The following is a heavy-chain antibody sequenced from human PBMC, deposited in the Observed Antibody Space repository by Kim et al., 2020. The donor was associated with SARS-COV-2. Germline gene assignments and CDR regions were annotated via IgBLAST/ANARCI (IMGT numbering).Heavy chain of an antibody. D-gene: IGHD4-4*01. CDR1: GYSFTSYW. Sequence: GESLKISCKGSGYSFTSYWISWVRQMPGKGLEWMGRIDPSDSYTNYSPSFQGHVTISADKSISTAYLQWSSLKASDTAMYYCARRGHSLTTVNPFDYWGQGTLVTVSS. J-gene: IGHJ4*02. V-gene: IGHV5-10-1*01. CDR2: IDPSDSYT. CDR3: ARRGHSLTTVNPFDY.